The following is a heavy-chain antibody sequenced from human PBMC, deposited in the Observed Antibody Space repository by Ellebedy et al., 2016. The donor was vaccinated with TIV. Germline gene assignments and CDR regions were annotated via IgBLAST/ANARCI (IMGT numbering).Heavy chain of an antibody. CDR1: GYTFTGYY. J-gene: IGHJ1*01. D-gene: IGHD6-13*01. CDR2: INPSSGGT. V-gene: IGHV1-2*02. CDR3: VREIGGSTWGRD. Sequence: AASVNVSCKASGYTFTGYYIHWVRLAPGQGLEWMGWINPSSGGTNYAQKFQGRVTMTSDTSIRTADMELSRLSSDDTAVYYCVREIGGSTWGRDWGQGTLVTVSS.